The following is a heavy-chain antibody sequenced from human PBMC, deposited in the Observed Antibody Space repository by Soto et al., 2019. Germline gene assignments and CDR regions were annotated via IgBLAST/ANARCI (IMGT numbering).Heavy chain of an antibody. CDR2: IGSGSP. J-gene: IGHJ5*02. D-gene: IGHD6-13*01. CDR1: GFTFSGYA. Sequence: EVQLLESGGGLVQPGGSLRLSCAASGFTFSGYAMSWVRQAPGKGLEWVSAIGSGSPFYADSVKGRFTISRDNANSXFDMPMNSRSADEPAVYFWSRDLGSSWYHYNSFAPGGQGTLVTVSS. V-gene: IGHV3-23*01. CDR3: SRDLGSSWYHYNSFAP.